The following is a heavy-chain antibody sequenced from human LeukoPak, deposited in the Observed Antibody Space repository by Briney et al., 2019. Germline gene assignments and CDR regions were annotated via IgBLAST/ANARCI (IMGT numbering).Heavy chain of an antibody. CDR2: IYESGTT. Sequence: RSETLSLTCAVYGESLNRYYWSWVRQPPGEGLEWIGEIYESGTTEYNPSLKSRVTISMVPSKQQFSLSLSSVTAADTAVYYCARGAWATRLGSWGLGTPVIVSS. V-gene: IGHV4-34*01. J-gene: IGHJ4*02. CDR3: ARGAWATRLGS. CDR1: GESLNRYY. D-gene: IGHD2-15*01.